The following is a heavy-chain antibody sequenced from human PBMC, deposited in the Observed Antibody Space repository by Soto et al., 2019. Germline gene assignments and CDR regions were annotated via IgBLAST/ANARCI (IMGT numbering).Heavy chain of an antibody. V-gene: IGHV3-33*01. CDR3: ATISSGWYLGAFDI. CDR1: GFTFSSYG. Sequence: GGSLRLSCAASGFTFSSYGMHWVRQAPGKGLEWVAVIWYDGSNKYYADSVKGRFTISRDNSKNTLYLQMNSLRAEDTAVYYCATISSGWYLGAFDIWGQGTMVTVSS. CDR2: IWYDGSNK. D-gene: IGHD6-19*01. J-gene: IGHJ3*02.